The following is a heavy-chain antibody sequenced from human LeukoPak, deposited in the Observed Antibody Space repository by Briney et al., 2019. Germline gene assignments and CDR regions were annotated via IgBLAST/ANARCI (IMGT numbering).Heavy chain of an antibody. Sequence: PSETLSLTCTVSGGSISSSSYYWGWIRQPPGKGLEWIGSIYYSGSTYYNPSLKSRVTIYVDTSKNQFSLKLSSVTAADTAVYYCARRYCSSTSCYFDYWGQGTLVTVSS. D-gene: IGHD2-2*01. J-gene: IGHJ4*02. CDR3: ARRYCSSTSCYFDY. CDR2: IYYSGST. V-gene: IGHV4-39*01. CDR1: GGSISSSSYY.